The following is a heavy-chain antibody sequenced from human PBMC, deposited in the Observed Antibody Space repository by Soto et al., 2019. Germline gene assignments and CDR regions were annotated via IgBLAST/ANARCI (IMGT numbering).Heavy chain of an antibody. CDR2: IWYDGSNK. Sequence: PGGSLRLSCAASGFTFSSYGMHWVRQAPGKGLEWVAVIWYDGSNKYYADSVKGRFTISRGNSKNTLYLQMNSLRAEDTAVYYCARDFGGNSPYYYYGMDVWGQGTTVTVSS. CDR3: ARDFGGNSPYYYYGMDV. J-gene: IGHJ6*02. D-gene: IGHD2-21*02. V-gene: IGHV3-33*01. CDR1: GFTFSSYG.